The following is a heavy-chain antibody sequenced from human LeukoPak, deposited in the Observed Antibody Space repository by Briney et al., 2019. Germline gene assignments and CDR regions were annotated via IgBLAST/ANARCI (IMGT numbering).Heavy chain of an antibody. D-gene: IGHD3-9*01. CDR3: AKWGDYDVLTGYYDPDY. CDR1: GFTFSNYA. CDR2: ITGSGGGT. Sequence: GASLRLSCAASGFTFSNYAMSWVRQAPGKGRGWVSAITGSGGGTYYADSVKGRFTISRDNSKNTLYLQMNSLRAEDTAVYYCAKWGDYDVLTGYYDPDYWGQGTLVTVSS. J-gene: IGHJ4*02. V-gene: IGHV3-23*01.